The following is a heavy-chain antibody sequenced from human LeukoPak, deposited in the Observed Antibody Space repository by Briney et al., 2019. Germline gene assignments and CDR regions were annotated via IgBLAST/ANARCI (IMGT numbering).Heavy chain of an antibody. J-gene: IGHJ6*03. Sequence: GGSLRLSCTASGFAFRSHAMHSVRQAPGKRLEWVAFIRYDGSKKFYADSVKGRFTISRDDSKNTLYLQMNSLRAEDTAVYYCAKIPYGDYVLDYYYYMYVWVKGTTVTISS. CDR3: AKIPYGDYVLDYYYYMYV. D-gene: IGHD4-17*01. CDR2: IRYDGSKK. V-gene: IGHV3-30*02. CDR1: GFAFRSHA.